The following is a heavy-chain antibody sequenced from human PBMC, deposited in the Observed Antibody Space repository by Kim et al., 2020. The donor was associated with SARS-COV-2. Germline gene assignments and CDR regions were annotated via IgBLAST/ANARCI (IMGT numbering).Heavy chain of an antibody. V-gene: IGHV4-38-2*02. Sequence: SETLSLTCTVSGYSISSGYYWGWIRQPPGKGLEWIGSIYHSGSTYYNPSLKSRVTISVDTSKNQFSLKLSSVTAADTAVYYCAGDLTTYSSSDHPFDYWG. J-gene: IGHJ4*01. D-gene: IGHD6-6*01. CDR1: GYSISSGYY. CDR2: IYHSGST. CDR3: AGDLTTYSSSDHPFDY.